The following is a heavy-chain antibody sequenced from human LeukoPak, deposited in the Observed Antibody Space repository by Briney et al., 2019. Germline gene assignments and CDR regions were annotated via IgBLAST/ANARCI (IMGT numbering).Heavy chain of an antibody. D-gene: IGHD1-26*01. CDR3: ARDQSIREGSYYIILDY. J-gene: IGHJ4*02. CDR2: IYSGGST. Sequence: GGSLRLSCAASGFTVSSNYMSWVRQAPGRGLEWVSVIYSGGSTYYADSVKGRFTISGDNSKNTLYLQMNSLRAEDTAVYYCARDQSIREGSYYIILDYWGQGTLVTVSS. CDR1: GFTVSSNY. V-gene: IGHV3-66*01.